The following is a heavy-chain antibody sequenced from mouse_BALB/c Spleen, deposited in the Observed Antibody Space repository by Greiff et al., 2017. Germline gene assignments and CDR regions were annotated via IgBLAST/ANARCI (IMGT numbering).Heavy chain of an antibody. CDR3: TRSLYYGNVWLAN. J-gene: IGHJ3*01. D-gene: IGHD2-1*01. CDR1: GYTFTSYY. V-gene: IGHV1S81*02. CDR2: INPSNGGT. Sequence: VQLQESGADLVKPGASVKLSCKASGYTFTSYYMYWVKQRPGQGLEWIGAINPSNGGTNLNEKFKSKATLTVDKSSSTAYMQLSSLTSEDSAVYYCTRSLYYGNVWLANWGQETLVTVAA.